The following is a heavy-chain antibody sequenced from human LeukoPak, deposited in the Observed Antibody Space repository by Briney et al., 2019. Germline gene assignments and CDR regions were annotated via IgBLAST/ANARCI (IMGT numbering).Heavy chain of an antibody. CDR1: GFTFSSYW. V-gene: IGHV3-7*01. J-gene: IGHJ6*03. D-gene: IGHD4-11*01. Sequence: GGSLRLSCAASGFTFSSYWMSWVRQAPGKGLEWVANIKQDGSEKYYVDSVKDRFTISRDNAKNSLYLQMNSLRAEDTAVYYCARERDYSNYNYYYMDVWGKGTTVTVSS. CDR3: ARERDYSNYNYYYMDV. CDR2: IKQDGSEK.